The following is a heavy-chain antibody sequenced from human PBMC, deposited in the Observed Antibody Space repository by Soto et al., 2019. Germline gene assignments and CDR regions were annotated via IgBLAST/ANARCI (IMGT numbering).Heavy chain of an antibody. J-gene: IGHJ3*02. CDR1: GGSIRSGGYY. Sequence: SETLSLTCTVSGGSIRSGGYYWTWIRQPPGKGLEWIGYIYYSGSTNYNPSLKSRVTISVDTSKNQFSLKLSSVTAADTAVYYCARVWGGAFDIWGQGTMVTVSS. CDR2: IYYSGST. V-gene: IGHV4-61*08. CDR3: ARVWGGAFDI. D-gene: IGHD3-10*01.